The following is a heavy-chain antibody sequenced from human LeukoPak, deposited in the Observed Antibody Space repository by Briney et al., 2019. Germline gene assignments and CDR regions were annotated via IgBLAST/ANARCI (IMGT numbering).Heavy chain of an antibody. CDR3: AKVLTDNYDFWSGYYIWEGYFDY. CDR2: ISGSGGST. V-gene: IGHV3-23*01. Sequence: GGSLRLSCAASGFTFSSYAMSWVRQAPGKGLEWVSAISGSGGSTYYADSVKGRFTISRDNSKNTLYLQMNSLRAEDTAVYYCAKVLTDNYDFWSGYYIWEGYFDYWAREPWSPSPQ. CDR1: GFTFSSYA. D-gene: IGHD3-3*01. J-gene: IGHJ4*02.